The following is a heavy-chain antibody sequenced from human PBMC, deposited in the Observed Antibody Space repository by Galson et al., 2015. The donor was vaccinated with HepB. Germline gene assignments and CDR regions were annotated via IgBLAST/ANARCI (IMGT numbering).Heavy chain of an antibody. CDR2: IWYDESNI. CDR3: ARGDRRGYSFGIYNWFDP. V-gene: IGHV3-33*08. D-gene: IGHD5-18*01. CDR1: GFTFSGHS. J-gene: IGHJ5*02. Sequence: SLRLSCAASGFTFSGHSMNWVRQAPGKGLEWVAVIWYDESNIDYIESVKGRFAISRDNSKNTVYLQMNSLRAEDTAVYYCARGDRRGYSFGIYNWFDPWGQGTLVTVSS.